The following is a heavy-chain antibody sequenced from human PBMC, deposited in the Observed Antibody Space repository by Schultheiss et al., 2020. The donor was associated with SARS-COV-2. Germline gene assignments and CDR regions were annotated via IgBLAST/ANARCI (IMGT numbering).Heavy chain of an antibody. D-gene: IGHD3-22*01. Sequence: GESLKISCTASGFTFGDYAMSWVRQAPGKGLEWVGFIRSKAYGGTTEYAASVKGRFTISRDDSKSIAYLQMNSLKTEDTAVYYCAKGVGWITMIVVGDAFDIWGQGTMVTVSS. CDR3: AKGVGWITMIVVGDAFDI. J-gene: IGHJ3*02. CDR1: GFTFGDYA. CDR2: IRSKAYGGTT. V-gene: IGHV3-49*04.